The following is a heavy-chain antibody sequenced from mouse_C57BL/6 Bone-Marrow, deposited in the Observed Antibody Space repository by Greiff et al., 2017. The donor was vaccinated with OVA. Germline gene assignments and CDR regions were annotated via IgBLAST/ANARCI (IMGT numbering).Heavy chain of an antibody. J-gene: IGHJ1*03. Sequence: EVQVVESGGGLVQSGRSLRLSCATSGFTFSDFYMEWVRQAPGKGLEWIAASRNKANDYTTEYSASVKGRFIVSRDTSQSILYLQMNALRAEDTAIYYCARDASSYYYGGGYFDVWGTGTTVTVSS. CDR2: SRNKANDYTT. D-gene: IGHD1-1*01. V-gene: IGHV7-1*01. CDR3: ARDASSYYYGGGYFDV. CDR1: GFTFSDFY.